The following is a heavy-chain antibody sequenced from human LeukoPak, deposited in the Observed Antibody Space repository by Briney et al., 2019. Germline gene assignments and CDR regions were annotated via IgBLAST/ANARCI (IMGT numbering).Heavy chain of an antibody. CDR1: GYTFTSYG. V-gene: IGHV1-18*01. CDR3: VRSLRAYDSSGSDDY. J-gene: IGHJ4*02. Sequence: ASVKVSCKASGYTFTSYGISWVRQAPGQGLEWMGWISAYNGNTNYAQKLQGRVTMTTDTSTSTAYIELRSLRSDDTAVYYCVRSLRAYDSSGSDDYWGQGTLVTVSS. D-gene: IGHD3-22*01. CDR2: ISAYNGNT.